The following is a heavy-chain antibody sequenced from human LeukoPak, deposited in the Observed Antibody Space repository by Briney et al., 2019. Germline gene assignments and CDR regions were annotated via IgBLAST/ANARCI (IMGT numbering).Heavy chain of an antibody. Sequence: SGPLSLTCTVSGGSISSYYWSWIRQPPGKGLEWIGYIYYSGSTNHNPSLKSRVTMSVDTSKKQFSLKLSSVTAADTAVYYCARGELRVGATAFDYWGQGTLVTVSS. J-gene: IGHJ4*02. CDR3: ARGELRVGATAFDY. CDR1: GGSISSYY. D-gene: IGHD1-26*01. CDR2: IYYSGST. V-gene: IGHV4-59*01.